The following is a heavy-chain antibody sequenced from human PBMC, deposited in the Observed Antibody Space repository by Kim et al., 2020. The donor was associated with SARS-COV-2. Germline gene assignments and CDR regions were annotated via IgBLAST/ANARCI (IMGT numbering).Heavy chain of an antibody. CDR3: TTDRGDY. CDR2: IKSKTDGGTT. CDR1: GFTFSDAW. J-gene: IGHJ4*02. Sequence: GVSLRLSCAASGFTFSDAWVSWVRQAPGKGLEWVGRIKSKTDGGTTDYAAPVKGRFIISRDESENMLYLQMNSLKTEDTAVYYCTTDRGDYWGQGTLVTV. V-gene: IGHV3-15*01. D-gene: IGHD1-26*01.